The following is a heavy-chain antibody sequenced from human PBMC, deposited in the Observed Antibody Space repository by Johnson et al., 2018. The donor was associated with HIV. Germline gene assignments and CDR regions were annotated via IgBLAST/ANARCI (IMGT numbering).Heavy chain of an antibody. CDR3: ASSITMIMVFTGGAFDI. CDR2: IYSGGTT. V-gene: IGHV3-53*01. Sequence: VQLVESGGGLIQPGGSLRLSCAASGFTVSSNYMSWVRQAPGKGLEWVSVIYSGGTTYYADSVKGRFTVSRDNSKNTVYLQMNSMRAEDTAVYYCASSITMIMVFTGGAFDIWGQGTMVTVSS. CDR1: GFTVSSNY. J-gene: IGHJ3*02. D-gene: IGHD3-22*01.